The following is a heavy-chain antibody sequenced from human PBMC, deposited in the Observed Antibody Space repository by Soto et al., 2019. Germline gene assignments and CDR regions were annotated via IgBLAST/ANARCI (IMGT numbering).Heavy chain of an antibody. CDR1: GYTFTSYA. D-gene: IGHD2-15*01. J-gene: IGHJ4*02. Sequence: QVQLVQSGAEVKKPGASVKVSCKASGYTFTSYAMHWVPKAPGQRLEWRGWINAGKGNTKYSQKFQGRVTITRDTSASTAYMELSSLRSEDTAVYYCARDLGGWPDYWGQGTLVTVSS. V-gene: IGHV1-3*01. CDR3: ARDLGGWPDY. CDR2: INAGKGNT.